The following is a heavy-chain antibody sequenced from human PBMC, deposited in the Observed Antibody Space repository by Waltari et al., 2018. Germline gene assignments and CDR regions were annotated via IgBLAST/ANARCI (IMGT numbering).Heavy chain of an antibody. CDR3: ARAKMLEY. V-gene: IGHV1-2*02. CDR1: GSTFTAFY. Sequence: QVQLVQSGAEVKKPGASVKVSCRTSGSTFTAFYIHWLRQAPGQGLEWMGCTNPDGGATHYSQKFRGRITVTSDTSVDTADMELTSLTADYTAIYYCARAKMLEYWGQGTLVAVSS. CDR2: TNPDGGAT. J-gene: IGHJ4*02.